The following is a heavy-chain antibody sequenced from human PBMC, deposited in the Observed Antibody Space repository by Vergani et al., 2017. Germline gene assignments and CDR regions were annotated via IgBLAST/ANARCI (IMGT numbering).Heavy chain of an antibody. D-gene: IGHD6-19*01. CDR2: ICGSGGST. J-gene: IGHJ6*03. CDR1: GFTFSSYA. V-gene: IGHV3-23*01. CDR3: ANVAVAGLYYYYYMDV. Sequence: EVQLLESGGGLVQPGGSLRLSCAASGFTFSSYAMSWVRQAPGKGLEWVSAICGSGGSTYYADSVKGRFTISRDNSKNTLYLQMNSLRAEDTAVYYCANVAVAGLYYYYYMDVWGKGTTVTVSS.